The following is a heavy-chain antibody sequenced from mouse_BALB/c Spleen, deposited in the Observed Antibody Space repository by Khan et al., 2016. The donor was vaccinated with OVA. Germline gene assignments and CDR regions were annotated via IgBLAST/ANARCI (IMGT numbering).Heavy chain of an antibody. CDR2: ISYSGNT. D-gene: IGHD2-10*02. Sequence: EVELVESGPGLVKPSQSLSLTCTVTGYSITSDYAWNWLRQFPGNKLEWLGFISYSGNTKYNPSLKSRISVTRDTSKNQFFLQLNSVTTEDSATYYCARVYGGDFDYCGQGTTLTVSS. CDR1: GYSITSDYA. CDR3: ARVYGGDFDY. J-gene: IGHJ2*01. V-gene: IGHV3-2*02.